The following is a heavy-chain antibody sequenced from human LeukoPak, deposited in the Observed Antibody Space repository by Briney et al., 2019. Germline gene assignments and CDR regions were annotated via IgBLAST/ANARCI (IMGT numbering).Heavy chain of an antibody. V-gene: IGHV3-30-3*01. CDR1: GFTFSSYA. Sequence: PGGSLRLSCAASGFTFSSYAMHWVRQAPGKGLEWVAVISYDGSNKYYADSVKGRFTISRDNSKNTLYRQMNSLRAEDTAVYYCARVGLIDFDYWGQGTLVTVSS. D-gene: IGHD3-16*02. J-gene: IGHJ4*02. CDR2: ISYDGSNK. CDR3: ARVGLIDFDY.